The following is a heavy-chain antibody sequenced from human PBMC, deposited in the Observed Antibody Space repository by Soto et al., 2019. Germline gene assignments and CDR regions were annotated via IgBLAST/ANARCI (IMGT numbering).Heavy chain of an antibody. D-gene: IGHD1-26*01. CDR2: ISYDGSNK. CDR1: GFTFSSYA. J-gene: IGHJ4*02. CDR3: ASYELRVDY. V-gene: IGHV3-30-3*01. Sequence: QVQLVDSGGGVVQPGRSLRLSCAASGFTFSSYAMHWVRQAPGKGLEWVAVISYDGSNKYYADSVKGRFTISRDNSKNTLYLQMNSLRAEDTAVYYCASYELRVDYWGQGTLVTVSS.